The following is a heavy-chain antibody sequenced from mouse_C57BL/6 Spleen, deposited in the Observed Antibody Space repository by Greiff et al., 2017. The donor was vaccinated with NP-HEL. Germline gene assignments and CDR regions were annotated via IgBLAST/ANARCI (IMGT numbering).Heavy chain of an antibody. Sequence: EVKVVESEGGLVQPGSSMKLSCTASGFTFSDYYMAWVRQVPEKGLEWVANINYDGSSTYYLDSLKSRFIISRDNAKNILYLQMSSLKSEDTATYYCAREGGLRRKYFDVWGTGTTVTVSS. D-gene: IGHD2-2*01. CDR3: AREGGLRRKYFDV. V-gene: IGHV5-16*01. J-gene: IGHJ1*03. CDR2: INYDGSST. CDR1: GFTFSDYY.